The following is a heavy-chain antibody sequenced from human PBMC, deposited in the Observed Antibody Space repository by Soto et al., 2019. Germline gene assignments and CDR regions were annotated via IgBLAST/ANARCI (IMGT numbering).Heavy chain of an antibody. V-gene: IGHV4-59*08. CDR2: IYYSGST. J-gene: IGHJ6*02. CDR3: ARHSKYYDILTGYYRDYYYYGMDV. Sequence: SETLSLTCTVSGGSISSYSWSWMRQPPGKGLEWIGYIYYSGSTNYNPSLKSRVTISVDTSKNQFSLKLSSVTAADTAVYYCARHSKYYDILTGYYRDYYYYGMDVWGQGTTVT. D-gene: IGHD3-9*01. CDR1: GGSISSYS.